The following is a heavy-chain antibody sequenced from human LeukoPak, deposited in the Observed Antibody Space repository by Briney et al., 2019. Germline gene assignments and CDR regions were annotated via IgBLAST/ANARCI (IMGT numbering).Heavy chain of an antibody. CDR1: GFTFSSYA. D-gene: IGHD2-15*01. V-gene: IGHV3-23*01. CDR2: ISGSGGST. CDR3: AKDGLGLEDIVVVVAATLDY. Sequence: GGSLRLSCAASGFTFSSYAMTWVRQAPGKGLEWVSSISGSGGSTYYADSVKGRFTISRDNSKNTLYLQMNSLRAEDTAVYYCAKDGLGLEDIVVVVAATLDYWGQGTLVTVSS. J-gene: IGHJ4*02.